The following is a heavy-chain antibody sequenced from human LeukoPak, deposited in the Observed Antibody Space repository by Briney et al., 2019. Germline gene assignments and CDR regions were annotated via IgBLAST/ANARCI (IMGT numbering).Heavy chain of an antibody. CDR1: GGSISSYY. J-gene: IGHJ5*02. Sequence: PSETLSLTCTVSGGSISSYYWSWIRQPPVKGLEWIGYIYYSGSTNYNPSLKSRVTISVDTSKNQFSLKLSSVTAADTAVYYCARRDYGDYNFWFDPWGQGTLVTVSS. CDR3: ARRDYGDYNFWFDP. V-gene: IGHV4-59*08. D-gene: IGHD4-17*01. CDR2: IYYSGST.